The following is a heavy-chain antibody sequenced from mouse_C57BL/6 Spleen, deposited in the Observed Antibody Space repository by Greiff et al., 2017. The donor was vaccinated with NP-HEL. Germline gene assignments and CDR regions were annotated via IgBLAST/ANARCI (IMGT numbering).Heavy chain of an antibody. J-gene: IGHJ4*01. V-gene: IGHV1-50*01. CDR2: IDPSDSYT. CDR1: GYTFTSYW. D-gene: IGHD2-5*01. Sequence: VQLQQPGAELVKPGASVKLSCKASGYTFTSYWMQWVKQRPGQGLEWIGEIDPSDSYTNYNQKFKGKATLTVDTSSSTAYMQLSSLTSEDSAVYYCARGEGAYDSNYDYAMDYWGQGTSVTVSS. CDR3: ARGEGAYDSNYDYAMDY.